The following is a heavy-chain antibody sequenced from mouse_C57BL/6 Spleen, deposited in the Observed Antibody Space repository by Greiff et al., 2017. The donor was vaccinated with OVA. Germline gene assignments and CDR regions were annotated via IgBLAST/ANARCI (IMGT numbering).Heavy chain of an antibody. D-gene: IGHD1-1*01. V-gene: IGHV1-55*01. CDR1: GYTFTSYW. J-gene: IGHJ4*01. CDR2: IYPGSGST. CDR3: ASYGSNAMDY. Sequence: QVQLQQPGAELVKPGASVKMSCKASGYTFTSYWITWVKQRPGQGLEWIGDIYPGSGSTNYNEKFKSKATLTVETSSSTAYMQLSSLTSEDSAVYYCASYGSNAMDYWGQGTSVTVSA.